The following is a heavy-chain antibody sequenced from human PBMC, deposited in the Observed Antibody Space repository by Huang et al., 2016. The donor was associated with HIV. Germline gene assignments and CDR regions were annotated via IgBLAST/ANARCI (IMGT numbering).Heavy chain of an antibody. V-gene: IGHV4-34*02. CDR1: GGSLSCYY. CDR3: ARDTTKNPRGWFDP. J-gene: IGHJ5*02. Sequence: QVHLQQWGAGLLKSAETLSLTCAVYGGSLSCYYWSWLRQNPGKGLEWIGEINHLVSPNYNPSLKSRVSISMDVSKKQFSLKLRSISDADTAVYFCARDTTKNPRGWFDPWGQGTLVTVSS. D-gene: IGHD3-10*01. CDR2: INHLVSP.